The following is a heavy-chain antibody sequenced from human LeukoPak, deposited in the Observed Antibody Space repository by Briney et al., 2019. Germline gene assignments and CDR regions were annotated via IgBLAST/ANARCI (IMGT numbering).Heavy chain of an antibody. CDR3: AREIGRGYRPYYYYYMDV. CDR2: IFYSGST. V-gene: IGHV4-39*07. CDR1: GGSISTSNYY. Sequence: SETLSLTCTVSGGSISTSNYYWGWIRQPPGKGLEWIGNIFYSGSTYYSPSLKSRVTISLDTSRNQFSLKLSSVTAADTAVYYCAREIGRGYRPYYYYYMDVWGKGTTVTISS. D-gene: IGHD3-22*01. J-gene: IGHJ6*03.